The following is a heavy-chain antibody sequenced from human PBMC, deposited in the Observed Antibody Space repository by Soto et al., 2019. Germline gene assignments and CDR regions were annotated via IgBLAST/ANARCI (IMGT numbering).Heavy chain of an antibody. CDR2: ISSSSTT. D-gene: IGHD6-19*01. J-gene: IGHJ4*02. CDR1: GFTFSTYS. CDR3: ARERGSGWTFDY. V-gene: IGHV3-48*01. Sequence: GGALRLSCAASGFTFSTYSINLDRQPPGKGLEWVSSISSSSTTYYADSVKGRFTISRDNVQNSLYLQMHSLRAEDTAVYYCARERGSGWTFDYWGQGTLVTVSS.